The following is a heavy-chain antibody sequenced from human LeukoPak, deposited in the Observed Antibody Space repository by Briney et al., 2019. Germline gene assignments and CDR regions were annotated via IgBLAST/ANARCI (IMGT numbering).Heavy chain of an antibody. Sequence: ASVKVSCKASGYTFTTYGISWVRQAPGQGLEWMGWISGKNGNTNYAQKLQGRATMTTDTSTSTAYMELSRLRSDDTAVYYCARAGIDYYDSSGYSTYYYGMDVWGQGTTVTVSS. CDR2: ISGKNGNT. J-gene: IGHJ6*02. CDR3: ARAGIDYYDSSGYSTYYYGMDV. D-gene: IGHD3-22*01. V-gene: IGHV1-18*01. CDR1: GYTFTTYG.